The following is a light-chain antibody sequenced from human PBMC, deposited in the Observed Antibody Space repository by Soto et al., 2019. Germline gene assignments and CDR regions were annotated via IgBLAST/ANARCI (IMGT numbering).Light chain of an antibody. CDR1: QSVSSN. J-gene: IGKJ4*01. CDR3: QQYNNWPALT. CDR2: GAS. V-gene: IGKV3-15*01. Sequence: EIVMTQSPATLSVSAGESATLSCRASQSVSSNLAWYQQKPGQAPRLLIYGASTRATGIPARFSGSRSGTEFTLTISSLQSEDFAVYYCQQYNNWPALTFGGGTKVEIK.